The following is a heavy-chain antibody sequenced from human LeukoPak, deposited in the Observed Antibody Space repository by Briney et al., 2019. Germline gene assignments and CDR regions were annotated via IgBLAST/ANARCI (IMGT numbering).Heavy chain of an antibody. V-gene: IGHV3-30-3*01. D-gene: IGHD3-22*01. CDR2: ISYDGSNK. CDR1: GFTFSSYA. Sequence: GGSLRLSCAASGFTFSSYAMHWVRQAPGKGLEWVAVISYDGSNKYYADSVKGRFTISRVNSKNTLYLQMNSLRAEDTAVYYCARDYYDSSGYYYVDYWGQGTLVTVSS. J-gene: IGHJ4*02. CDR3: ARDYYDSSGYYYVDY.